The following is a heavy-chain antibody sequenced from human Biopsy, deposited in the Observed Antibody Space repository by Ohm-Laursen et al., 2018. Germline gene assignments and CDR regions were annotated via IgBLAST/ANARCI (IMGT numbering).Heavy chain of an antibody. D-gene: IGHD3-9*01. CDR2: ISYNERT. Sequence: TLSLTCSVSGASVKTSGYFWAWIRQRPGKGLEWIGYISYNERTHYNPSLTNRLAISFDTSSNRISLQLRSVSVADTAVYYCVREPKTGTAEAWYFDLWGRGSPVTV. J-gene: IGHJ2*01. CDR3: VREPKTGTAEAWYFDL. V-gene: IGHV4-31*03. CDR1: GASVKTSGYF.